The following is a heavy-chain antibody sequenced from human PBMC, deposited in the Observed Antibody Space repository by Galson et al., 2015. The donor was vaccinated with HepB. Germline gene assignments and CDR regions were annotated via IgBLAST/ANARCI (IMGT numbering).Heavy chain of an antibody. V-gene: IGHV3-74*01. CDR2: INSDGSTT. D-gene: IGHD2-21*01. J-gene: IGHJ2*01. CDR1: GFTFSNYW. CDR3: ARGWGSYWYFDL. Sequence: SLRLSCAASGFTFSNYWMHWVRQAPGKGLVWVSHINSDGSTTTYAGSVKGRFTMSRDNGKNTLYLQMNNLRAEYTAVYFCARGWGSYWYFDLWGRGTLVTVSS.